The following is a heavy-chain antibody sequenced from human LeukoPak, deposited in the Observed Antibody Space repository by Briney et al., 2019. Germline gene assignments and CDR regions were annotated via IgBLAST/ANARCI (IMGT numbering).Heavy chain of an antibody. CDR3: ARGSVAYYDILTGYYDY. Sequence: PSETLSLTCTVTGRSISSYYWSLIRQPPGKGLEWIGYIYYSGSTNYNPSLKSRVTISVDTSKNQFSLKLSSVTAADTAVYYCARGSVAYYDILTGYYDYWGQGTLVTVSS. D-gene: IGHD3-9*01. CDR2: IYYSGST. J-gene: IGHJ4*02. V-gene: IGHV4-59*01. CDR1: GRSISSYY.